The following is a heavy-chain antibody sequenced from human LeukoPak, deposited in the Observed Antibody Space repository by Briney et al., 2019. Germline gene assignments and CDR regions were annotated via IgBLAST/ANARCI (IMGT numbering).Heavy chain of an antibody. V-gene: IGHV3-64D*06. CDR1: GFIFSSYA. D-gene: IGHD6-19*01. CDR2: IGSNGDNS. CDR3: VKDHCEAVTGRVWDY. Sequence: GGSLRLSCSASGFIFSSYAMHWVRQAPGKGLEYVSGIGSNGDNSYYADSVKGRFTISRDGSKNTLYLQMSSLRAEDTAMYYCVKDHCEAVTGRVWDYWGQGTLVTVSS. J-gene: IGHJ4*02.